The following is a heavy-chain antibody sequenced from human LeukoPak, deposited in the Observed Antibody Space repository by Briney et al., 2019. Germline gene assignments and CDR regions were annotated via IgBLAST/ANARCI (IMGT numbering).Heavy chain of an antibody. CDR3: ARCDIVLMVYAIVYFDL. J-gene: IGHJ2*01. V-gene: IGHV4-39*01. CDR2: IYYSGST. CDR1: GGSISSGSYY. Sequence: SETLSLTCTVSGGSISSGSYYWGWIRQPPGKGLEWIACIYYSGSTYYNPSLKSRVTISVDTSKNQFSLKLNSVTAADTAVYYGARCDIVLMVYAIVYFDLWVCGTLVTVCS. D-gene: IGHD2-8*01.